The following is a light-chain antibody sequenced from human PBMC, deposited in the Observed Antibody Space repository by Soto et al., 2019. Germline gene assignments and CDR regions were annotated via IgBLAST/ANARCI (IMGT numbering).Light chain of an antibody. CDR1: QSISNF. CDR2: AAS. CDR3: QQSYSTLWT. V-gene: IGKV1-39*01. J-gene: IGKJ1*01. Sequence: DIPMTQSPSSLSASVGDRVTITCRASQSISNFLNWFQQRPGQAPKLLIYAASRLQSGVPSRFSGSGSGTDFTLTISSLQPEDFATYYCQQSYSTLWTFGQGTKVEIK.